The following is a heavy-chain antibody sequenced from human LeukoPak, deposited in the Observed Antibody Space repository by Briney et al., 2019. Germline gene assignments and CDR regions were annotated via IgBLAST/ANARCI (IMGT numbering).Heavy chain of an antibody. CDR2: IWYDGSNK. Sequence: GGSLRLSCAASGFTFSDYYMSWIRQAPGKGLEWVAVIWYDGSNKYYADSVKGRFTISRDNSKNTLYLQTNSLRAEDTAVYYCARGMVRGVISDDYWGQGTLVTVSS. CDR1: GFTFSDYY. J-gene: IGHJ4*02. D-gene: IGHD3-10*01. V-gene: IGHV3-33*08. CDR3: ARGMVRGVISDDY.